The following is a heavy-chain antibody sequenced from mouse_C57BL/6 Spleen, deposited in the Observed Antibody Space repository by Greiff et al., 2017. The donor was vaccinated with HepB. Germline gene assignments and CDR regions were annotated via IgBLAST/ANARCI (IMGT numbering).Heavy chain of an antibody. D-gene: IGHD3-2*02. CDR2: IYPGDGDT. CDR3: ARTAQATSDY. Sequence: VKLVESGAELVKPGASVKISCKASGYAFSSYWMNWVKQRPGKGLEWIGQIYPGDGDTNYNGKFKGKATLTADKSSSTAYMQLSSLTSEDSAVYFCARTAQATSDYWGQGTTLTVSS. J-gene: IGHJ2*01. CDR1: GYAFSSYW. V-gene: IGHV1-80*01.